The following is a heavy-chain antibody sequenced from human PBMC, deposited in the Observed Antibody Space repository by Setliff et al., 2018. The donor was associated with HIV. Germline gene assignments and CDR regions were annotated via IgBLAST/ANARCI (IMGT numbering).Heavy chain of an antibody. CDR1: GFILTSNY. D-gene: IGHD3-3*01. Sequence: ASVKVSCKASGFILTSNYMHWVRQAPGQGLEWMGLINHGTGSTKYAQKFQGRVTMTSDSSTSTACMELSSLRSEDTAVYYCARGLRFLEWLSRDNWFDPWGQGTLVTVSS. V-gene: IGHV1-46*01. CDR2: INHGTGST. J-gene: IGHJ5*02. CDR3: ARGLRFLEWLSRDNWFDP.